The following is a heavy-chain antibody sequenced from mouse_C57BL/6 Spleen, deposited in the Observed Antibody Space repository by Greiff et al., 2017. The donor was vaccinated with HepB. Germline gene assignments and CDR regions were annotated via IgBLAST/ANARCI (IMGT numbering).Heavy chain of an antibody. J-gene: IGHJ1*03. Sequence: VQLQQSGPELVKPGASVKMSCKASGYTFTDYNMHWVKQSHGKSLEWIGYINPNNGGTSYNQKFKGKATLTVNKSSSTAYMELRSLTSEDSAVYYCARSGGLRRHYWYFDVWGTGTTVTVSS. CDR3: ARSGGLRRHYWYFDV. CDR1: GYTFTDYN. CDR2: INPNNGGT. V-gene: IGHV1-22*01. D-gene: IGHD2-4*01.